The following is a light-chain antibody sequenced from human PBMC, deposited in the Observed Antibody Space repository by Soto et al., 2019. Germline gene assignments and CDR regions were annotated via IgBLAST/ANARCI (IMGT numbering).Light chain of an antibody. CDR2: GAS. J-gene: IGKJ2*01. CDR1: QSVRNN. CDR3: HQYNNWPPRSPP. Sequence: EIVMTQSPATLSVSPGERATLSCRASQSVRNNLAWYQLKPGQAPRLLIYGASTRAPGVPARFSGSGSGTEFTLTISSLQSEDFSVYYCHQYNNWPPRSPPFGQGTELEIK. V-gene: IGKV3-15*01.